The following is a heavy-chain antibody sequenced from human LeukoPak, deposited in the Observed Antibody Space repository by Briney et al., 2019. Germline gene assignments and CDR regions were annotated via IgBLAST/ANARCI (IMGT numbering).Heavy chain of an antibody. D-gene: IGHD3-3*01. CDR2: MYYSGST. V-gene: IGHV4-59*12. CDR1: GASFSNDY. J-gene: IGHJ4*02. CDR3: ARDSTIFGVVIMGGYFDY. Sequence: KPSETLSLTCTVSGASFSNDYWSWVRQAPGKGLEWIGSMYYSGSTYSNPSLKSRVTISVDTSKNQFSLKLSSVTAADTAVYYCARDSTIFGVVIMGGYFDYWGQGTLVTVSS.